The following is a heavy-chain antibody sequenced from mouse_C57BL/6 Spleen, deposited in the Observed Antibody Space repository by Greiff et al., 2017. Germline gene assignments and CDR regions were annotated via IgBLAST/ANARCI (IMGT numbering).Heavy chain of an antibody. D-gene: IGHD6-1*01. CDR1: GYTFTSYG. CDR2: IYPRSGNT. CDR3: ARGARSYEDAMDY. J-gene: IGHJ4*01. V-gene: IGHV1-81*01. Sequence: QVQLQQSGAELARPGASVKLSCKASGYTFTSYGISWVKQRTGQGLEWIGEIYPRSGNTYYNEKFKGKATLTADKSSSTAYMELRSLTSEDSAVYFCARGARSYEDAMDYWGQGTSVTVSS.